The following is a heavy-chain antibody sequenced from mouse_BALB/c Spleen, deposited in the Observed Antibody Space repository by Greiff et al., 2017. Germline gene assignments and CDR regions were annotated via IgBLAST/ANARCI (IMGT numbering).Heavy chain of an antibody. V-gene: IGHV1-15*01. CDR3: TRGRYYFDY. J-gene: IGHJ2*01. CDR2: IDPETGGT. Sequence: VQLQQSGAELVRPGASVTLSCKASGYTFTDYEMHWVKQTPVHGLEWIGAIDPETGGTAYNQKFKGKATLTADKSSSTAYMVLRSLTSEDSAVYYCTRGRYYFDYWGQGTTLTVSA. CDR1: GYTFTDYE.